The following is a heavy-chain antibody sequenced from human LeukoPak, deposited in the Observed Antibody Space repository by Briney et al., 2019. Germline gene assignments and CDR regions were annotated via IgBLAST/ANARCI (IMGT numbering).Heavy chain of an antibody. V-gene: IGHV3-9*01. CDR1: GFTFDDYA. J-gene: IGHJ4*02. Sequence: GGSLRLSCAASGFTFDDYAMHWVRQAPGKGLEWVSGISWNSGSIGYADSVKGRFTISRDNAKNSLYLQMNSLRAEDTAVYYCARAFHDYGDLIHLDYWGQGTLVTVSS. CDR3: ARAFHDYGDLIHLDY. D-gene: IGHD4-17*01. CDR2: ISWNSGSI.